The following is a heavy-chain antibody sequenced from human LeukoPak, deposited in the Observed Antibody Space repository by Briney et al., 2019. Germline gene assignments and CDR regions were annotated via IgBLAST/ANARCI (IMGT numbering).Heavy chain of an antibody. CDR3: ARDPLRGSYYYDSSGYLSYQH. CDR2: IIPIFGTA. CDR1: GGTFSSYA. Sequence: SVKVSCKASGGTFSSYAISWERQAPGQGLEWMGRIIPIFGTANYAQKFQGGVTITTDESTGTAYMELSSLRSEDTAVYYCARDPLRGSYYYDSSGYLSYQHWGQGTLVTVSS. J-gene: IGHJ1*01. V-gene: IGHV1-69*05. D-gene: IGHD3-22*01.